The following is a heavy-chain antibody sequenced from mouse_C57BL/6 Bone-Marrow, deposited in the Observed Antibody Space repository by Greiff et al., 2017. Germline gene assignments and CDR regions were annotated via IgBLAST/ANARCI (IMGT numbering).Heavy chain of an antibody. V-gene: IGHV1-72*01. CDR2: IDPNSGGT. D-gene: IGHD4-1*02. CDR3: ARGGNWPGFAY. J-gene: IGHJ3*01. CDR1: GYTFTSYW. Sequence: QVQLKQPGAELVKPGASVKLSCKASGYTFTSYWMHWVKQRPGRGLEWIGRIDPNSGGTKYNEKFKSKATLTVDKPSSTAYMQLSSLTSEDSAVYYCARGGNWPGFAYWGQGTLVTVSA.